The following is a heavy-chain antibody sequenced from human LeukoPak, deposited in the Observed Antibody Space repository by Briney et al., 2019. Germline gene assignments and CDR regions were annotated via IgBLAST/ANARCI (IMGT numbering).Heavy chain of an antibody. J-gene: IGHJ3*02. V-gene: IGHV3-23*01. D-gene: IGHD3-3*01. CDR1: GFTFSSYA. CDR3: AKDWSRSGITIFGVVIAPDAFDI. Sequence: PGGSLRLSCAASGFTFSSYAMSWVRQAPGKGLEWVSAISGSGGSTYYADSVKGRFTISRDNSKNTLYLQMNSLRAEDTAVYYCAKDWSRSGITIFGVVIAPDAFDIWGQGTMDTVSS. CDR2: ISGSGGST.